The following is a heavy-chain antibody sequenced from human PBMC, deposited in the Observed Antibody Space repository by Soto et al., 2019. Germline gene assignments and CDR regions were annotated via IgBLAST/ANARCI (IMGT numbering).Heavy chain of an antibody. CDR1: GFSFDDYA. J-gene: IGHJ6*02. CDR3: AKGRLNYYGMDV. CDR2: ISWNSGSI. Sequence: GGSLRLSCAASGFSFDDYAMHWVRLAPGKGLEWVSGISWNSGSIGYADSVKGRFTISRDNAKNSLYLQMSSLRAEDTALYYCAKGRLNYYGMDVWGQGATVTVSS. V-gene: IGHV3-9*01.